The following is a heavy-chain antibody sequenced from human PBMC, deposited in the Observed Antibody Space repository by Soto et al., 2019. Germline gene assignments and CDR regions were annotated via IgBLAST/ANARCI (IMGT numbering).Heavy chain of an antibody. D-gene: IGHD6-6*01. CDR1: GFTLSGYA. Sequence: EVQLAESGGGLAQPGGSLRLSCAASGFTLSGYAMDWVRQAPGKGLEYVSGISSNGVGTYYANSVQGRFTISRDNSKNTVYLQMGSLRPEDMALDYCARRARPDFSYMDVWGKGTTVTVSS. V-gene: IGHV3-64*01. CDR2: ISSNGVGT. CDR3: ARRARPDFSYMDV. J-gene: IGHJ6*03.